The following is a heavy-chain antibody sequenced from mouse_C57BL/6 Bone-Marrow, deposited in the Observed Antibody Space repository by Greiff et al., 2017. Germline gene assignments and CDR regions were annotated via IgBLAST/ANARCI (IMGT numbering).Heavy chain of an antibody. Sequence: VKLMESGGGLVKPGGSLKLSCAASGFTFSDYGMHWVRQAPEKGLEWVAYISSGSSTIYYADTVKGRFTISRDNAKNTLFLQMTSLRSEDTAMYYCARPYLYGSRDWFAYWGQGTLVTVSA. J-gene: IGHJ3*01. CDR1: GFTFSDYG. V-gene: IGHV5-17*01. CDR2: ISSGSSTI. D-gene: IGHD1-1*01. CDR3: ARPYLYGSRDWFAY.